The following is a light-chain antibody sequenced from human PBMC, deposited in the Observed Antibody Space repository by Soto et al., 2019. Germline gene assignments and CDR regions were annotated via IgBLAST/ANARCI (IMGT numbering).Light chain of an antibody. V-gene: IGLV2-14*01. CDR3: SSYTSSTASVV. CDR2: DVI. Sequence: QAVVTQPASVSGSPGQSITISCTGTSSDVGDYNYVSWYQQHPGKAPKLMIYDVINRPSGVSNRFSASKSGNTASLTISGLQAEDEADYYCSSYTSSTASVVFGGGTKLT. J-gene: IGLJ2*01. CDR1: SSDVGDYNY.